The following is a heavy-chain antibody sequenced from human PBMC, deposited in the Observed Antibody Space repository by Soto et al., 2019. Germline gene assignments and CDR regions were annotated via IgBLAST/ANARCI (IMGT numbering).Heavy chain of an antibody. D-gene: IGHD2-15*01. J-gene: IGHJ4*02. CDR2: ISASGATS. CDR1: GFTLSAYW. V-gene: IGHV3-23*01. CDR3: AKVSLDGGGGGRVRQPFDN. Sequence: HPGGSLRLSCAASGFTLSAYWMSWVRQAPGKGLEWVSGISASGATSYYADSVKGRLTISRDNSKNTLFLQMKGLRLEDTAVYHCAKVSLDGGGGGRVRQPFDNWGQGTLVTVSS.